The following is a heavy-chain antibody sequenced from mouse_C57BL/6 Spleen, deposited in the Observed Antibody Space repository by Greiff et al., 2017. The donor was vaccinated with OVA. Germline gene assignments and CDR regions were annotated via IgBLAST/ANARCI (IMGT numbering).Heavy chain of an antibody. J-gene: IGHJ4*01. Sequence: VKLMESGPGLVAPSQSLSITCTVSGFSLTSYAISWVRQPPGKGLEWLGVIWTGGGTNYNSALKSRLSISKDNSKSQVFLKMNSLQTDDTARYYCARNPLYDGYAMDYWGQGTSVTVSS. D-gene: IGHD2-12*01. V-gene: IGHV2-9-1*01. CDR1: GFSLTSYA. CDR3: ARNPLYDGYAMDY. CDR2: IWTGGGT.